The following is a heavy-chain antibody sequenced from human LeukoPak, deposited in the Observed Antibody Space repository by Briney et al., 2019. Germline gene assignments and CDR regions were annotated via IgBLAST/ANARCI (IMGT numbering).Heavy chain of an antibody. CDR3: ARARRLRGYSGYDYVTWFDP. D-gene: IGHD5-12*01. Sequence: PSETLSLTCTVSGYSISSGYYWGWIRQPPGKGLEWIGSIYHSGSTYYNPSLKSRVTISVDTSKNQFSLKLSSVTAADTAVYYCARARRLRGYSGYDYVTWFDPWGQGTLVTVSS. CDR2: IYHSGST. V-gene: IGHV4-38-2*02. J-gene: IGHJ5*02. CDR1: GYSISSGYY.